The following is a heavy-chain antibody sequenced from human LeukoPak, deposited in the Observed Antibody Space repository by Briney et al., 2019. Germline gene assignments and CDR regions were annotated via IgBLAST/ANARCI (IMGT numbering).Heavy chain of an antibody. CDR1: GFSFPYG. D-gene: IGHD3-10*01. CDR2: INSDGSST. Sequence: GGSLRLSCEASGFSFPYGMSWVRQAPGKGLVWVSRINSDGSSTSYADSVKGRFTISRDNAKNTLYLQMNSLRAEDTAVYYCARVKYYGSGSYYILGDAFDIWGQGTMVTVSS. V-gene: IGHV3-74*01. J-gene: IGHJ3*02. CDR3: ARVKYYGSGSYYILGDAFDI.